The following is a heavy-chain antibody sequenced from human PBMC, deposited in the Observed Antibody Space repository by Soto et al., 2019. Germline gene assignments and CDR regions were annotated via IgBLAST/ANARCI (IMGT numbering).Heavy chain of an antibody. CDR3: VKDRMNHNSVWDPFDI. CDR2: ISSSSSYI. J-gene: IGHJ3*02. Sequence: PGGSLRLSCAASGFTFSSYSMNWVRQAPGKGLEWVSSISSSSSYIYYADSVKGRFTISRDNAKNSLYLQMNSLRAEDTAVYYCVKDRMNHNSVWDPFDIWGQGTMVTVSS. CDR1: GFTFSSYS. D-gene: IGHD1-26*01. V-gene: IGHV3-21*01.